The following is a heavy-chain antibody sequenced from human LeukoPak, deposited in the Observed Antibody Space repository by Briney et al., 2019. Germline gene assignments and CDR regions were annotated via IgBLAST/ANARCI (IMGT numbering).Heavy chain of an antibody. CDR2: IRSKAYGGTT. Sequence: GGSLRLSCTASGFTFGDYAMSWFRQAPGKGLEWVGFIRSKAYGGTTEYAASVKGRFTISRDDSKSIAYLQMNSLKTEDTAVYYCTRGGTLRENYYDSSGYGYYFDYWGQGTLVTVSS. D-gene: IGHD3-22*01. CDR1: GFTFGDYA. V-gene: IGHV3-49*03. CDR3: TRGGTLRENYYDSSGYGYYFDY. J-gene: IGHJ4*02.